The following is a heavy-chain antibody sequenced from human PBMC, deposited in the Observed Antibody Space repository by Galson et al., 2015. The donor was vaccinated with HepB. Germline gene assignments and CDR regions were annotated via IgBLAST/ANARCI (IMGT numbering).Heavy chain of an antibody. V-gene: IGHV3-23*01. Sequence: SLRLSCAASGFTFSSYAMSWVRQAPGKGLEWVSAISGSGGSTYYADSVKGRFTISRDNSKNTLYLQMNSLRAEDTAVYYCAKESGYCSGGSCYRLSVYYGMDVWGQGTTVTVSS. CDR2: ISGSGGST. CDR3: AKESGYCSGGSCYRLSVYYGMDV. CDR1: GFTFSSYA. D-gene: IGHD2-15*01. J-gene: IGHJ6*02.